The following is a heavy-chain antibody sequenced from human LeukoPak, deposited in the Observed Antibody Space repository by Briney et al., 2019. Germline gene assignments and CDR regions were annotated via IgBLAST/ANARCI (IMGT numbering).Heavy chain of an antibody. V-gene: IGHV4-39*01. CDR2: IYYSGST. J-gene: IGHJ4*02. D-gene: IGHD6-6*01. Sequence: GSLRLSCAASGFTFSDYYMSWIRQPPGKGLEWIGSIYYSGSTYYNPSLKSRVTISVDTSKNQFSLKLSSVTAADTAVYYCARLGASAFDYWGQGTLVTVSS. CDR3: ARLGASAFDY. CDR1: GFTFSDYY.